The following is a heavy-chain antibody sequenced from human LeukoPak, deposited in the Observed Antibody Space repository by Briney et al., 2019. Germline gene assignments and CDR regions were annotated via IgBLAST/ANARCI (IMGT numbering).Heavy chain of an antibody. CDR2: IWYDGSNK. V-gene: IGHV3-33*08. J-gene: IGHJ4*02. CDR1: GFTFSNFG. D-gene: IGHD3-22*01. Sequence: GGSLRLSCAASGFTFSNFGMHWVRQAPGKGLEWVAVIWYDGSNKYYADSVKGRFTISRDNSKNTLYLQMNSLRAEDTAVYYCARSTYYYDSSGYIPDGVSTLDYWGQGTLVTVSS. CDR3: ARSTYYYDSSGYIPDGVSTLDY.